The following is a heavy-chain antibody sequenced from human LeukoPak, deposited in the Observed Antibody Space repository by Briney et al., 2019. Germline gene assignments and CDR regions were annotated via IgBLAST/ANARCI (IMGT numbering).Heavy chain of an antibody. CDR3: ARVGNTYAFDM. Sequence: SETLSLTCAVSGGSISSSNWWSWVRQSPGRGLEWIGEIYRSGSTNYNPSLKSRVTISVDKSKNQFSLKLSSVTAADTAVYYCARVGNTYAFDMWGQGTMVTVS. V-gene: IGHV4-4*02. D-gene: IGHD2/OR15-2a*01. J-gene: IGHJ3*02. CDR2: IYRSGST. CDR1: GGSISSSNW.